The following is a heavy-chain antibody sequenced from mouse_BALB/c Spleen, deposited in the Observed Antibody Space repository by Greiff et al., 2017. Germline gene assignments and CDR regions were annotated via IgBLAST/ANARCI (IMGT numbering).Heavy chain of an antibody. CDR2: IDPSDSET. Sequence: VQLQVSGPQLVRPGASVKISCTASGYSFTSYWMHWVKQRPGQGLEWIGMIDPSDSETRLNQKFKDKATLTVDKSSSTAYMQLSSPTSEDSAVYYCARWDGNHAMDYWGQGTSVTVSS. J-gene: IGHJ4*01. CDR3: ARWDGNHAMDY. CDR1: GYSFTSYW. D-gene: IGHD2-1*01. V-gene: IGHV1-74*04.